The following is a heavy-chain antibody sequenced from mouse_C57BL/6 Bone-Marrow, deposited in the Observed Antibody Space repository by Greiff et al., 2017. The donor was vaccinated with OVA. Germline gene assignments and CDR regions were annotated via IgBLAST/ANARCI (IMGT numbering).Heavy chain of an antibody. D-gene: IGHD2-4*01. Sequence: VKLVESGPGILQSSQTLSLTCSFSGFSLSTSGMGVSWIRQPSGKGLEWLAHIYWDDDKRYNPSLKSRLTISKDTSRYQVFLKITSVDTADTATYYCARYDYDGDYYAMDYWGQGTSVTVSS. CDR2: IYWDDDK. CDR3: ARYDYDGDYYAMDY. V-gene: IGHV8-12*01. J-gene: IGHJ4*01. CDR1: GFSLSTSGMG.